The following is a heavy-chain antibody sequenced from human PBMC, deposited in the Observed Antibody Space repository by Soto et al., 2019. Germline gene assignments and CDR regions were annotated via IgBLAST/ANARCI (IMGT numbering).Heavy chain of an antibody. D-gene: IGHD3-3*01. Sequence: QVTLKESGPVLVKPTETLTLTCTVSGFSLNHTRMGVSWIRQPPGQALEWLAHILSNDEKSYTTSLKSRLTVSRDTSKSQVVLTMTNMDPVDTATYYCARIHNYAFWSVHFKYFDYWGQGTLVTVSS. CDR1: GFSLNHTRMG. CDR2: ILSNDEK. CDR3: ARIHNYAFWSVHFKYFDY. J-gene: IGHJ4*02. V-gene: IGHV2-26*01.